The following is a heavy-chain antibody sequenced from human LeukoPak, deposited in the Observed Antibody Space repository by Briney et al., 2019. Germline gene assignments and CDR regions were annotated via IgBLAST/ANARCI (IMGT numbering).Heavy chain of an antibody. CDR3: ARGLYYYDSSGYDAFDI. Sequence: PSETLSLTCAVSGGSISSGGYSWSWIRQPPGKGLEWIGYIYHSGSTYYNPSLKSRVTISVDRSKNQFSLKLSSVTAADTAVYYCARGLYYYDSSGYDAFDIWGQGTMVTVSS. CDR1: GGSISSGGYS. CDR2: IYHSGST. D-gene: IGHD3-22*01. J-gene: IGHJ3*02. V-gene: IGHV4-30-2*01.